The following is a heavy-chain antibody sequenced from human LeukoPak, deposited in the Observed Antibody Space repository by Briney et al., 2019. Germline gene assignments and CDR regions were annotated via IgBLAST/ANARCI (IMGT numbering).Heavy chain of an antibody. V-gene: IGHV5-51*01. CDR3: ARHLTYASAWYCPDY. CDR1: GYSFTNYW. J-gene: IGHJ4*02. CDR2: IYPGDSGT. D-gene: IGHD6-19*01. Sequence: ASVKVSCNGSGYSFTNYWIGWVRQMPGKGLEWMGIIYPGDSGTRYSPSFQGQVTISADKSISTAYLQWSSLKASDTAMYYCARHLTYASAWYCPDYWGQGTLVTVSS.